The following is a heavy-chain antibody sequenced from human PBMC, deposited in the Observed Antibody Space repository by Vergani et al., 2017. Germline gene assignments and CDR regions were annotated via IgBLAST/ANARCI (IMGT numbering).Heavy chain of an antibody. Sequence: QVQLQESGPGLVKPSETLTLTCDVSDSSIMTNPYWGWFRQSPGKGLEWIGCIHHSGDTHYNSSLKCRVSISIVSSSKFSLSLTSVTAAATAIYYCARHRGSGGFFPSSYFYGMDVWGHGTTVTVSS. CDR3: ARHRGSGGFFPSSYFYGMDV. J-gene: IGHJ6*02. CDR2: IHHSGDT. V-gene: IGHV4-38-2*01. D-gene: IGHD3-10*01. CDR1: DSSIMTNPY.